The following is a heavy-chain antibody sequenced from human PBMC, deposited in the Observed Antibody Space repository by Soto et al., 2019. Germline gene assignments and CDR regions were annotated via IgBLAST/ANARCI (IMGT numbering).Heavy chain of an antibody. CDR1: GGSISSGGYY. V-gene: IGHV4-31*03. J-gene: IGHJ4*02. CDR2: IYYSGST. D-gene: IGHD1-26*01. CDR3: AKGDKWESLLDY. Sequence: QVQLQESGPGLVKPSQTLSLTCTVSGGSISSGGYYWSWIRQNPGKGLEWIGYIYYSGSTYYNPSLKRRVTISMDTSQNQFSLKLSSVTAADTAVYYCAKGDKWESLLDYWGQGTLVTVSS.